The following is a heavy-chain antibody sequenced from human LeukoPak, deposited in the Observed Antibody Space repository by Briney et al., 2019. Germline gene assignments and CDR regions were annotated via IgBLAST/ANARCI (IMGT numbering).Heavy chain of an antibody. CDR1: GCTFSNYW. CDR2: INTDGNIT. D-gene: IGHD2-15*01. J-gene: IGHJ4*02. Sequence: GGSLRLSCAASGCTFSNYWMHWVRQAPGKGPVWVSRINTDGNITTYADSVKGRFSISRDNAKNALYPQMNSLRAEDTAVFYCARELSGSISRHFDYWGRGTLVTVSS. V-gene: IGHV3-74*01. CDR3: ARELSGSISRHFDY.